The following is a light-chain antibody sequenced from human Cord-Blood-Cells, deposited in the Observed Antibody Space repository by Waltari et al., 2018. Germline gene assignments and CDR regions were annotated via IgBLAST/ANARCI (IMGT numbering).Light chain of an antibody. Sequence: QSALPQPASVSGSPGQSITISCTGTSSDVGSYNLVSWYQQHPGKAPKLMIYEGSNRPSGVSNRFSGSKSGNTASLTISGLQAEDEADYYCCSYAGSSTVVFGGGTKLTVL. CDR3: CSYAGSSTVV. V-gene: IGLV2-23*01. J-gene: IGLJ2*01. CDR1: SSDVGSYNL. CDR2: EGS.